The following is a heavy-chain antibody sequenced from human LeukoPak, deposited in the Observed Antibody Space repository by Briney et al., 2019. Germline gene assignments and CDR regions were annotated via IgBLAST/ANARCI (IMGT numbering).Heavy chain of an antibody. Sequence: PGRSLGLSCAASGFTFSSYGMHWVRQAPGKGLEWVAVIWYDGSNKYYADSVKGRFTISRDNSKNTLYLQMNSLRAEDTAVYYCARDSSSWYAYYYYYGMDVWGKGTTVTVSS. CDR1: GFTFSSYG. CDR3: ARDSSSWYAYYYYYGMDV. D-gene: IGHD6-13*01. J-gene: IGHJ6*04. CDR2: IWYDGSNK. V-gene: IGHV3-33*01.